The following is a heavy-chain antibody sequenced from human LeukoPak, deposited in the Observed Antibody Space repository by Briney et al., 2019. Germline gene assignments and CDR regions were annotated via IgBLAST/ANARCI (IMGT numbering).Heavy chain of an antibody. Sequence: GASVKVSCKASGCTFSSYAISWVRQAPGQGLECIGRIIPIFGTATYAQKFQGRVTITTDDSTSTAYMELSSLRSEDTAVYYCAGDRPGRAGPGYCSSTSCYEGYYYYYMDVWGKGTTVTVSS. V-gene: IGHV1-69*05. CDR3: AGDRPGRAGPGYCSSTSCYEGYYYYYMDV. CDR1: GCTFSSYA. CDR2: IIPIFGTA. D-gene: IGHD2-2*01. J-gene: IGHJ6*03.